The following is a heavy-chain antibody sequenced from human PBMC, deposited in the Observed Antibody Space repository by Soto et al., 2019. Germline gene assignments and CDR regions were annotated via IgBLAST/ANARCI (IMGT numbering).Heavy chain of an antibody. CDR2: IWYDGSHE. V-gene: IGHV3-33*01. CDR3: SRHRYSYDSRAYQGVDWYFDL. CDR1: GFIFSNYG. Sequence: QVQLVESGGGVVQPGRSLRLSCAASGFIFSNYGMHWVRQAPGKGLEWVAVIWYDGSHESYADSVKGRFTISRDNSKNPLCLQMISLRAEDTAVYYCSRHRYSYDSRAYQGVDWYFDLWGRGTLVTVSS. D-gene: IGHD3-22*01. J-gene: IGHJ2*01.